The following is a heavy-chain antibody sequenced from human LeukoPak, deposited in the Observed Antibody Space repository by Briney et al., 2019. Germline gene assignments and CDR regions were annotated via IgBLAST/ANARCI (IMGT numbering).Heavy chain of an antibody. CDR3: ARGSRYFLH. Sequence: GGSLRLSCAASGFTFSDYSMTWLRQAPGKGLEWVSHISSRGRTIYYADSVKGRVTISRDNAKNSMYLQMYSLRAEDTAVYYCARGSRYFLHWGQGTLVTVSS. CDR2: ISSRGRTI. CDR1: GFTFSDYS. V-gene: IGHV3-11*01. J-gene: IGHJ1*01.